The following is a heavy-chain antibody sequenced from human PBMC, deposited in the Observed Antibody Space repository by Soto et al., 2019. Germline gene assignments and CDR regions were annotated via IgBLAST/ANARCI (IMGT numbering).Heavy chain of an antibody. CDR1: GGTFSSYA. CDR3: ARANGVFYYSGMDV. CDR2: IIPIFGTA. V-gene: IGHV1-69*13. J-gene: IGHJ6*02. Sequence: GASVKVSCKASGGTFSSYAISWVRQAPGQGLEWMGGIIPIFGTANYAQKFQGRVTITADESTSTAYMELSSLRSEDTAVYYCARANGVFYYSGMDVWGQGTTVTVSS. D-gene: IGHD2-8*01.